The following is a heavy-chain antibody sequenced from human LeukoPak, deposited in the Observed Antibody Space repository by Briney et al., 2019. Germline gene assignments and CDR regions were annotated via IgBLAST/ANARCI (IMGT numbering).Heavy chain of an antibody. D-gene: IGHD3-10*01. Sequence: PSETLSLTCTVSGGSISSSSYYWGWIRQPQGKGLEWIGSIYYSGSTYYNPSLKSRVTISVDTSKNQFSLRLSSVTAADTAVYYCARGGLTMVRGRAFDYWGQGTLVTVSS. CDR3: ARGGLTMVRGRAFDY. V-gene: IGHV4-39*07. J-gene: IGHJ4*02. CDR2: IYYSGST. CDR1: GGSISSSSYY.